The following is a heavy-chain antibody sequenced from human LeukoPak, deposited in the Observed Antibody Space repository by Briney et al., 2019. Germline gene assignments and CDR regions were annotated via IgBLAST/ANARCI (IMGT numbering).Heavy chain of an antibody. CDR2: INTNTGNP. CDR1: GYTFTRYA. D-gene: IGHD3-10*01. V-gene: IGHV7-4-1*02. CDR3: ARSLYGSGSYYNDY. Sequence: ASVKVSCKASGYTFTRYAMNWVRQAPGQGLEWMGWINTNTGNPAYAQGFTGRFVFSLGTSVSTAYLQISSLKAEDTAVYYCARSLYGSGSYYNDYWGQGTLVTVSS. J-gene: IGHJ4*02.